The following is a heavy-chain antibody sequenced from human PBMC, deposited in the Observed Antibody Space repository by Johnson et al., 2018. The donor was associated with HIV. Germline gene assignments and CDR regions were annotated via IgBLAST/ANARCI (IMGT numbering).Heavy chain of an antibody. J-gene: IGHJ3*02. V-gene: IGHV3-30*18. CDR2: ISYDGSKK. CDR3: AQEVRIAGSAAFDI. D-gene: IGHD6-13*01. Sequence: VESGGGVVQPGRSLRLSCAASGFAFSSYGMHWVRQAPGKGLEWVALISYDGSKKFYADSLKGRFTISRDSSMNTLYLQMNSLKIEDTAVYSCAQEVRIAGSAAFDIWGQGTMVTVSS. CDR1: GFAFSSYG.